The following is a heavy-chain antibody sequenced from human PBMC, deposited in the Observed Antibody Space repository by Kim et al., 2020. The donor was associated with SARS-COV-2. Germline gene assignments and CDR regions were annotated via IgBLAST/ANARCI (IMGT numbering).Heavy chain of an antibody. J-gene: IGHJ4*02. CDR3: ARAPNDFWSGYPYYFDY. CDR1: GGSVSSGSYF. CDR2: IYYSGNT. Sequence: SETLSLTCTVSGGSVSSGSYFWSWIRQPPGKGLEWIGYIYYSGNTNYNPSLKSRVTMLVDTSKNPFSLKLRSVTAADTAVYYCARAPNDFWSGYPYYFDYWGQGTLVTVSA. D-gene: IGHD3-3*01. V-gene: IGHV4-61*01.